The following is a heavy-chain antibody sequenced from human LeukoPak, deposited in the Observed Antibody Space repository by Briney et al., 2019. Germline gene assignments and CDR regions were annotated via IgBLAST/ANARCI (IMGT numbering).Heavy chain of an antibody. CDR3: ARYCYGSGSYNHYYYYGMDV. V-gene: IGHV4-61*02. CDR1: GGSISSGSYY. Sequence: PSQTLSLTCTVSGGSISSGSYYWSWIRQPAGKGLEWIGRIYTSGSTNYNPSLKSRVTISVDTSKNQFSLKLSSVTAADTAVYYCARYCYGSGSYNHYYYYGMDVWGQGTTVTVSS. CDR2: IYTSGST. D-gene: IGHD3-10*01. J-gene: IGHJ6*02.